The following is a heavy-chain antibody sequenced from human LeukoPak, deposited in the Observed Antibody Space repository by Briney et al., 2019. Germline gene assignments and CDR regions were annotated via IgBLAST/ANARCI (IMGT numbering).Heavy chain of an antibody. CDR1: GYTFSSYG. J-gene: IGHJ3*02. D-gene: IGHD5-18*01. Sequence: ASVKVSCKASGYTFSSYGVSWVRQAPGQGLEWMGWISTYNGITNYAQNPQGRVTMTTDTSTSTAYMELRSLRSDDTAVYYCARVTSRYSYGPRNPFDIWGQGTMVTVSS. V-gene: IGHV1-18*01. CDR3: ARVTSRYSYGPRNPFDI. CDR2: ISTYNGIT.